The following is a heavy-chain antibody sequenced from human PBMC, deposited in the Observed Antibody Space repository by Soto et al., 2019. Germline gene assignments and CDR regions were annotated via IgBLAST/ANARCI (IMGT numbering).Heavy chain of an antibody. CDR1: GGTFSSYT. CDR3: ATSTEFTRGYDCT. CDR2: IIPILGIA. D-gene: IGHD5-12*01. Sequence: QVQLVQSGAEVKKPGSSVKVSCKASGGTFSSYTISWVRQAPGQGLEWMGRIIPILGIANYAQKFQGRVTITADKSTSTAYMELSSLRSEDTAVYYCATSTEFTRGYDCTWGQGTLVTVSS. V-gene: IGHV1-69*02. J-gene: IGHJ4*02.